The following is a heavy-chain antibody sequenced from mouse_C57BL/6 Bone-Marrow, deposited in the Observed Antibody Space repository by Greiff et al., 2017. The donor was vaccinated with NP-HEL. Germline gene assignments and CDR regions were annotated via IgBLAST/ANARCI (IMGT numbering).Heavy chain of an antibody. Sequence: EVMLVESGPGLAKPSQTLSLTCSVTGYSITSDYWNWIRKFPGNKLEYMGYISYSGSTYYNPSLKSRISITRDTSKNQYYLQLNSVTTEDTATYYCARLNGYYVRAMDYWGQGTSVTVSS. J-gene: IGHJ4*01. CDR2: ISYSGST. V-gene: IGHV3-8*01. CDR3: ARLNGYYVRAMDY. D-gene: IGHD2-3*01. CDR1: GYSITSDY.